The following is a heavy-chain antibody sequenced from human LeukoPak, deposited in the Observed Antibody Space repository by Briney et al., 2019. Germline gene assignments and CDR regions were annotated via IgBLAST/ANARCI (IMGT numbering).Heavy chain of an antibody. CDR1: GFTFSSYS. D-gene: IGHD3-22*01. V-gene: IGHV3-48*04. J-gene: IGHJ4*02. CDR2: ISSSSSTI. CDR3: ARGPMIVVVLTYYFDY. Sequence: GGSLRLSCAASGFTFSSYSMNWVRQAPGKGLEWVSYISSSSSTIYYADSVKGRFTISRDNAKNSLYLQMNSLRAEDTAVYYCARGPMIVVVLTYYFDYWGQGTLVTVSS.